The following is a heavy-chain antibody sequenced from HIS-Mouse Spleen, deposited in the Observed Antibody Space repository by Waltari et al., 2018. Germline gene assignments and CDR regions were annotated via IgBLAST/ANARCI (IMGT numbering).Heavy chain of an antibody. CDR3: AREIPYSSSWYDWYFDL. Sequence: QLQLQESGPGLVKPSETLSRTCTVSGGSISSSSHYWDWIRQPPGKGLEWIGSIYYSGSTYYNPSLKSRVTISVDTSKNQFSLKLSSVTAADTAVYYCAREIPYSSSWYDWYFDLWGRGTLVTVSS. J-gene: IGHJ2*01. V-gene: IGHV4-39*07. CDR1: GGSISSSSHY. D-gene: IGHD6-13*01. CDR2: IYYSGST.